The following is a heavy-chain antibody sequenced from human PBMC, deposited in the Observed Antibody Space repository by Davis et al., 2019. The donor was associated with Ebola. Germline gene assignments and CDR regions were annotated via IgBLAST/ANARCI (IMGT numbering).Heavy chain of an antibody. Sequence: PGGSLRLSCAVYGGSFSGYYWSWIRQPPGKGLEWIGEINHSGSTNYNPSLKSRVTISVDTSKNQFSLKLSSVTAADTAVYYCAATTSGPWSGYYMGYYYYYMDVWGKGTTVTVSS. J-gene: IGHJ6*03. D-gene: IGHD3-3*01. V-gene: IGHV4-34*01. CDR1: GGSFSGYY. CDR2: INHSGST. CDR3: AATTSGPWSGYYMGYYYYYMDV.